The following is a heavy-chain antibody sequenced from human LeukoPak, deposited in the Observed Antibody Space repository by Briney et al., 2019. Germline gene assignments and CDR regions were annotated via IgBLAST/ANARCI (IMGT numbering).Heavy chain of an antibody. CDR1: GFTFSSYW. D-gene: IGHD1-26*01. V-gene: IGHV3-74*01. CDR3: ARGSGSYYYYYYYYMDV. CDR2: INSDGSST. J-gene: IGHJ6*03. Sequence: GGSLRLSCAASGFTFSSYWRHWVRQAPGKGLVWFSRINSDGSSTSYADSVKGRFTISSDNAKNTLYLQMNSLRAEDTAVYYCARGSGSYYYYYYYYMDVWGKGTTVTISS.